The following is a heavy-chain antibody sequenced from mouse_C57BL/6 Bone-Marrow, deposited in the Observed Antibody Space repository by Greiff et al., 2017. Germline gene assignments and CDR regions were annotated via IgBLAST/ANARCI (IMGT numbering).Heavy chain of an antibody. J-gene: IGHJ4*01. CDR3: ARKGPMDY. CDR1: GYTFTNYW. D-gene: IGHD3-3*01. Sequence: VQLVESGAELVRPGTSVKMSCKASGYTFTNYWIGWAKQRPGHGLEWIGDIYPGGGYTNYNEKFKGKATLTADKSSSTAYMQFSSLTSEDSAIYYCARKGPMDYWGQGTSVTVSS. CDR2: IYPGGGYT. V-gene: IGHV1-63*01.